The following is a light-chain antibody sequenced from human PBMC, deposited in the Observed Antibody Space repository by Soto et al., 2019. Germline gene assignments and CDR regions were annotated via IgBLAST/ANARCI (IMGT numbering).Light chain of an antibody. CDR1: HSIINNY. V-gene: IGKV3-20*01. CDR2: GAS. J-gene: IGKJ2*03. CDR3: HQYGSTYS. Sequence: ENVLTQSPGTLSLSPGERATLSCRASHSIINNYLAWYQQKPGQAPRLLMYGASTRATGIPDRFSGSGSGTDVTLTISRLEHGECAVYYCHQYGSTYSFGQGTKLKI.